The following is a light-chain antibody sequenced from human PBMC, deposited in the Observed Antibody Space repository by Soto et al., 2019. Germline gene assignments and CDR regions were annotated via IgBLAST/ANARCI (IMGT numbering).Light chain of an antibody. J-gene: IGLJ3*02. Sequence: QSVLTQPPSVSGAPGQRVTISCTGSSSNIGAGYDVHWYQQLPGAAPKLLIYGNNNRPSGVPDRFSGSKSGTSASLAITGLKAEDEADYYCQSYDSSLTSWVFGGGTQLTV. V-gene: IGLV1-40*01. CDR1: SSNIGAGYD. CDR3: QSYDSSLTSWV. CDR2: GNN.